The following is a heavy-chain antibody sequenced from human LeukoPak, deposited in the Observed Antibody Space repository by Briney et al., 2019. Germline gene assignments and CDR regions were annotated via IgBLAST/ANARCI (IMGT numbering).Heavy chain of an antibody. CDR3: ATGWGRLLWFGEFYFDY. D-gene: IGHD3-10*01. CDR2: FDPEDGET. J-gene: IGHJ4*02. V-gene: IGHV1-24*01. CDR1: GYTLTELS. Sequence: ASVKVSCKVSGYTLTELSMHWVRQAPGKGLEWMGGFDPEDGETIYAQKFQGRVTMTEDTSTDTAYMELSSLRSEDTAVYYCATGWGRLLWFGEFYFDYWGQGTLVTVSS.